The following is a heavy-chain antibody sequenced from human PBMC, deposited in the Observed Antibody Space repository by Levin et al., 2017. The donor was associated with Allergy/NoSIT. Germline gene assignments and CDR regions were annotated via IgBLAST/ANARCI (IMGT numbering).Heavy chain of an antibody. Sequence: GGSLRLSCAASGFTFSNAWMSWVRQAPGKGLEWVGRIKSKTDGGTTDYAAPVKGRFTISRDDSKNTLYLQMNSLKTEDTAVYYCTTGHIAAAGTGDYWGQGTLVTVSS. CDR2: IKSKTDGGTT. D-gene: IGHD6-13*01. V-gene: IGHV3-15*01. J-gene: IGHJ4*02. CDR3: TTGHIAAAGTGDY. CDR1: GFTFSNAW.